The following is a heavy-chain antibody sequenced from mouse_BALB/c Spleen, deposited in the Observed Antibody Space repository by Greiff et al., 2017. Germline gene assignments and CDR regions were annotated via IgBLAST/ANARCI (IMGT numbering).Heavy chain of an antibody. CDR2: IWGGGST. Sequence: QVQLQQSGPGLVAPSQSLSITCTVSGFSLTDYGVSWIRQPPGKGLEWLGVIWGGGSTYCNSALKSRLSISKDNSKSQVFLQMNSLQTDDTAMYYCAKRGDYYGLDYWGQGTTLTVSS. J-gene: IGHJ2*01. CDR3: AKRGDYYGLDY. D-gene: IGHD1-1*01. V-gene: IGHV2-6-5*01. CDR1: GFSLTDYG.